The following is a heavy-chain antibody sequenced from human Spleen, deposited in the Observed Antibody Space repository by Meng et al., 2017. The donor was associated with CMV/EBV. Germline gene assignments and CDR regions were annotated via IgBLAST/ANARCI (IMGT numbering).Heavy chain of an antibody. D-gene: IGHD2-2*01. CDR2: INWNGGAT. J-gene: IGHJ5*02. CDR1: GFRFDEYG. V-gene: IGHV3-20*03. CDR3: AREDGCSSTSCLDSNWFDP. Sequence: GESLKISFVASGFRFDEYGMTWVRQGPWMGLEWVADINWNGGATSYADSVRGRFTISRDNAKNSLYLQMNSLRAEDTAVYYCAREDGCSSTSCLDSNWFDPWGQGTLVTVSS.